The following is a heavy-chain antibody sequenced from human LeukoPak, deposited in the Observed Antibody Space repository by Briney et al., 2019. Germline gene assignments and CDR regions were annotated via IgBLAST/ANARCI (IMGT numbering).Heavy chain of an antibody. CDR2: ISGNNDNP. D-gene: IGHD2-2*01. J-gene: IGHJ4*02. CDR3: ARDGTSTDDY. CDR1: GYTFSNFG. V-gene: IGHV1-18*01. Sequence: GASVKVSCMTSGYTFSNFGINWVRQAPGQGLEWMGWISGNNDNPNYGQKFQGRFTVTTDSSTSTAYMELRNLRFDDTAVYYCARDGTSTDDYWGQGTLVTVSS.